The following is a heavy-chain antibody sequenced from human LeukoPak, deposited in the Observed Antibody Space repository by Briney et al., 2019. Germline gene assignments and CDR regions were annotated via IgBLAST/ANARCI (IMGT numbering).Heavy chain of an antibody. V-gene: IGHV3-23*01. Sequence: PGGSLRLSCAASGFTFRSYGMSWVRQAPGKGLEWVSAISGNGDSTYYADSVKGRFTISRDNSKNTLYLQMNSLRAEDTAVYYCAKVQPRDGSGSHIPNAFDIWGQGTMVTVSS. CDR2: ISGNGDST. D-gene: IGHD3-10*01. CDR1: GFTFRSYG. J-gene: IGHJ3*02. CDR3: AKVQPRDGSGSHIPNAFDI.